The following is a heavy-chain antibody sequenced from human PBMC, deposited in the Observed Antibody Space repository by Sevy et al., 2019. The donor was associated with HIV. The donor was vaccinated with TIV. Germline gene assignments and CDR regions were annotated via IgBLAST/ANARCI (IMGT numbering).Heavy chain of an antibody. D-gene: IGHD3-3*01. V-gene: IGHV1-18*01. CDR1: GYTFTSYG. J-gene: IGHJ3*02. CDR2: ISAYNGDT. Sequence: ASVKVSCKASGYTFTSYGISWVRQAPGQGLEWMGWISAYNGDTNYAEKLQGRVTMTTDTSTSTAYMELTSLRSDDTAVYFCARGYYDFWSDYYRRDAFDSWGQGTRVTVSS. CDR3: ARGYYDFWSDYYRRDAFDS.